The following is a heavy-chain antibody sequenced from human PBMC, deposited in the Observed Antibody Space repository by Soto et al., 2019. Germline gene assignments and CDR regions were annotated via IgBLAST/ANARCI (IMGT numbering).Heavy chain of an antibody. J-gene: IGHJ4*02. CDR1: GGSISSGDYY. D-gene: IGHD3-3*01. CDR3: ARGITGATTRSPPELRFLEWTLYYYDY. V-gene: IGHV4-30-4*01. Sequence: PSETLSLTCTVSGGSISSGDYYWSWIRQPPGKGLEWIGYIYYSGSTYYNPSLKSRVTISVDTSKNQFSLKLSSVTAADTAVYYCARGITGATTRSPPELRFLEWTLYYYDYWGQGTLVTFSS. CDR2: IYYSGST.